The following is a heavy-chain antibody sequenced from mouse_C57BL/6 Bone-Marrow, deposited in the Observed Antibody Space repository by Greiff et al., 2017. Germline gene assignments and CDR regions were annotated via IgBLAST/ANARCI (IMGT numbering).Heavy chain of an antibody. CDR1: GYTFTDYY. D-gene: IGHD1-1*01. CDR3: AKGTVVDTRAMDY. J-gene: IGHJ4*01. Sequence: EVQLQQSGPVLVKPGASVKMSCKASGYTFTDYYMNWVKQSHGKSLEWIGVINPYNGGTSYNQKFKGKATLTVDKSSSTAYMELNSLTSEDSAVYYCAKGTVVDTRAMDYWGQGTSVTVSS. CDR2: INPYNGGT. V-gene: IGHV1-19*01.